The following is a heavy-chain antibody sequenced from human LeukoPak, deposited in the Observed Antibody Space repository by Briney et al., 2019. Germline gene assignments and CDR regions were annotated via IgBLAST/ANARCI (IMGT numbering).Heavy chain of an antibody. CDR3: AKDPDSGTYSKIDY. CDR1: GFTFSTYA. D-gene: IGHD1-26*01. CDR2: IRGSGGTT. V-gene: IGHV3-23*01. J-gene: IGHJ4*02. Sequence: SGGSLRLSCAASGFTFSTYAMNWVRQAPGQGLEWVSTIRGSGGTTHYADSVKGRFTISRDNSKNMVYLRMNSLRADDTAVYYCAKDPDSGTYSKIDYCGQGTLVTVSS.